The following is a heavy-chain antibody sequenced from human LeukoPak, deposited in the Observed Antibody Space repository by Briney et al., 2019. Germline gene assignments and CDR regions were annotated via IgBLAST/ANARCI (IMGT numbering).Heavy chain of an antibody. CDR2: ISVSGSST. D-gene: IGHD2-15*01. Sequence: GGSLRLSCAASGFTFSIYAMNCVRQTPGKGLEWVSSISVSGSSTYYADSVKGRFTISRDNSKNTLYLQMNILRAENTAMYYCAKSPLGGYCSRGSCYLGDWGQGTLVTVSS. J-gene: IGHJ4*02. CDR3: AKSPLGGYCSRGSCYLGD. V-gene: IGHV3-23*01. CDR1: GFTFSIYA.